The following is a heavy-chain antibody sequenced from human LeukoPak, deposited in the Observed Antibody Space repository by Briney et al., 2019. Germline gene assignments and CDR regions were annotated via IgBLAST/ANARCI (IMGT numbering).Heavy chain of an antibody. CDR1: GGSICSSKW. Sequence: SETLSLTCAVSGGSICSSKWWSGVRPPPGKAREGVEEIYHSVRTKYNPSLKSRVTISADKSKNQFSLKLSSVTAADTAVYYCARGDGQLAPLDYWGQGTLVTVSS. V-gene: IGHV4-4*02. CDR2: IYHSVRT. J-gene: IGHJ4*02. D-gene: IGHD6-6*01. CDR3: ARGDGQLAPLDY.